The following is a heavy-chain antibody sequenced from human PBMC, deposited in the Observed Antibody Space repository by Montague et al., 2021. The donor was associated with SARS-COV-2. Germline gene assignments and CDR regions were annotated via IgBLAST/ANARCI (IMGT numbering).Heavy chain of an antibody. J-gene: IGHJ5*02. CDR2: IYYSGST. CDR3: ARTYYYGSVVWFDP. V-gene: IGHV4-39*01. Sequence: SETLSLTCTVSGGSISSSSYYWGWIRQPPGKGLGWIGSIYYSGSTYYNPSLKSRVTISVDTSKNQFSLKLSSVTAADTAVYYCARTYYYGSVVWFDPWGQGTLVTVSS. D-gene: IGHD3-10*01. CDR1: GGSISSSSYY.